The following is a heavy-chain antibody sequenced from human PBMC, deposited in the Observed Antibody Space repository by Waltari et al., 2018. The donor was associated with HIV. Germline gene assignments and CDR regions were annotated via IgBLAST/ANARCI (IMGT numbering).Heavy chain of an antibody. V-gene: IGHV3-74*01. CDR1: GFTFGPYW. D-gene: IGHD3-16*01. Sequence: EVQLVESGGVLVQPGGSLRLSCAASGFTFGPYWMHWVRQGPGMGLVWVSGIQNDGSSTSYADSVKGRFTISRDNAKNTLFLQMNSLRVEDTAVYYCTRDGGGHPFVGYGMDVWGQGTTVTVSS. CDR2: IQNDGSST. CDR3: TRDGGGHPFVGYGMDV. J-gene: IGHJ6*02.